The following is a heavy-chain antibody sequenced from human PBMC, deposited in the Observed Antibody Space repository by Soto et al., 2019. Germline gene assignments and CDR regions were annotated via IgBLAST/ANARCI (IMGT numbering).Heavy chain of an antibody. CDR2: IYYSGST. J-gene: IGHJ4*02. V-gene: IGHV4-31*03. CDR3: ARENYRLSYYFDY. D-gene: IGHD4-4*01. CDR1: GGSISSGCYY. Sequence: SETLSLTCTVSGGSISSGCYYWSWIRQHPGKGLEWIGYIYYSGSTYYNPSLKSRVTISVDTSKNQFSLKLSSVTAADTAVYYCARENYRLSYYFDYWGQGTLVTVSS.